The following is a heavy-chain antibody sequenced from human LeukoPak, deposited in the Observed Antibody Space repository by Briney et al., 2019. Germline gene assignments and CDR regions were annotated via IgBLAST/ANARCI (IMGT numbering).Heavy chain of an antibody. V-gene: IGHV3-23*01. CDR2: INDSGDYT. J-gene: IGHJ1*01. D-gene: IGHD3-3*01. CDR3: AKHAGVVLEYLQH. CDR1: GFTFSTYA. Sequence: GGSLRLSCAASGFTFSTYAMSWVRQAPGKGLEWVSTINDSGDYTYYADSVKGRFTISRDTSKNTLYLQMNSLRAEDTAVYYCAKHAGVVLEYLQHWGQGTLVTVSS.